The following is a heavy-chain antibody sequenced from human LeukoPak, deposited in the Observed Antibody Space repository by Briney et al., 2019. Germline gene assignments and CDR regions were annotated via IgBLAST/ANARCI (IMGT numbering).Heavy chain of an antibody. Sequence: SQTLSRTRTVSVGSMSSHYCIWIRQPPGKGLEWIVYIFYSGSTNYNPSLKSRVTLSVDTSKHQFSLKLGSVTAADTAVYYCARQPYMLGAYYFDYWGQGTLVTVSS. D-gene: IGHD1-26*01. V-gene: IGHV4-59*08. CDR2: IFYSGST. J-gene: IGHJ4*02. CDR1: VGSMSSHY. CDR3: ARQPYMLGAYYFDY.